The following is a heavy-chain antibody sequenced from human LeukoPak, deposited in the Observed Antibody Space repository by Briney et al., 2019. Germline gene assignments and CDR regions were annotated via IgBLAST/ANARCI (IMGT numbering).Heavy chain of an antibody. CDR1: GFTFSSYS. J-gene: IGHJ4*02. Sequence: PGGSLRLSCAASGFTFSSYSMNWVRQAPGKGLEWVSSISSSSSYIYYADSVKGRFTISRDNAKNSLYLQVNSLRAEDTAVYYCARASGITMVRGALDGWGQGTLVTVSS. V-gene: IGHV3-21*01. CDR2: ISSSSSYI. D-gene: IGHD3-10*01. CDR3: ARASGITMVRGALDG.